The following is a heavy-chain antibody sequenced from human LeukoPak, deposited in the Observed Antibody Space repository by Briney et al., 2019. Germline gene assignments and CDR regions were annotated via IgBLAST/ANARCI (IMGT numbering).Heavy chain of an antibody. V-gene: IGHV1-2*02. D-gene: IGHD3-16*01. CDR1: GYTFTGYY. J-gene: IGHJ4*02. CDR3: ARDFGDPF. Sequence: ASVKVSCKASGYTFTGYYMHLVRQAPGQGLEWMGWINPNNGDTNYAENFQGRVTMTGDTSISTASMELIRLRSDDTAVYYCARDFGDPFWGQGTLVTVSS. CDR2: INPNNGDT.